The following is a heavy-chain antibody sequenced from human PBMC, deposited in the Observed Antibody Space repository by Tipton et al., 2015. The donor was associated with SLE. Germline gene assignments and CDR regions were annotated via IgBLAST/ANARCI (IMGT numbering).Heavy chain of an antibody. V-gene: IGHV5-51*01. Sequence: SLRLSCAASGFRVSSNYMSWVRQAPGKGLEWMGIIYPGDSDTRYSPSFQGQVTISADKSISTAYLQWSSLKASDTAMYYCARREDNWNDFDYWGQGTLVTVSS. J-gene: IGHJ4*02. CDR3: ARREDNWNDFDY. D-gene: IGHD1-20*01. CDR1: GFRVSSNY. CDR2: IYPGDSDT.